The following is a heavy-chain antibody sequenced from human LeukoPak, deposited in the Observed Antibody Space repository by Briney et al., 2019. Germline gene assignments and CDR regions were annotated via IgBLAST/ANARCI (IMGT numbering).Heavy chain of an antibody. CDR1: GFTFTTHS. J-gene: IGHJ4*02. CDR2: ISSSSTSI. Sequence: GGSLRLSCAASGFTFTTHSMNWVRQAPGKGLEWVSYISSSSTSISYADSVKGRFTISRDNAKNSLYLQMNSLRAEDTAVYYCARVSGSYDYWGQGTLVTVSS. D-gene: IGHD1-26*01. CDR3: ARVSGSYDY. V-gene: IGHV3-48*01.